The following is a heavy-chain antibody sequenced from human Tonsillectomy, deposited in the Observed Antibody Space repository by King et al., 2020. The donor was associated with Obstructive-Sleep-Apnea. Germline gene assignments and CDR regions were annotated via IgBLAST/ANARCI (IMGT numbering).Heavy chain of an antibody. CDR3: VKVGSKESFGANYCDY. V-gene: IGHV3-9*01. CDR1: GFTFDDYV. CDR2: ISWNSGSI. J-gene: IGHJ4*02. D-gene: IGHD3-10*01. Sequence: VQLGESGGGLVQPGRSLRLSCAASGFTFDDYVMHWGRQAPGKGLEWVSGISWNSGSIGYGDAVKGRFTISRDNAKNSLYLQMNSLRAEDTALYYCVKVGSKESFGANYCDYWGQGPLVTVSS.